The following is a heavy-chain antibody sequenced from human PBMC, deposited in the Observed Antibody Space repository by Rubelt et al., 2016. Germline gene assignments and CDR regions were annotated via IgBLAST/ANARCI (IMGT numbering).Heavy chain of an antibody. D-gene: IGHD2-21*01. CDR2: TAYDGTKI. CDR3: AKVLWSGHRQPYYYAMDV. Sequence: VQLVESGGGLVKPGGSLRLSCAASGFTFNTYAMHWVRQAPGKGLEWVAVTAYDGTKIYYTDSVEGRFTVSRDNSANTLYLQMNSLRAEDTAVYYCAKVLWSGHRQPYYYAMDVWGQGTTVTVPS. CDR1: GFTFNTYA. V-gene: IGHV3-30*04. J-gene: IGHJ6*02.